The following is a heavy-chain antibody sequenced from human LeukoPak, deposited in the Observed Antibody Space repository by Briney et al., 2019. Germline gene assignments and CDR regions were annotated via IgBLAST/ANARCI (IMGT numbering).Heavy chain of an antibody. J-gene: IGHJ4*02. CDR3: ARGIGYSSSWYSDY. V-gene: IGHV1-18*01. Sequence: RASVTVSCKASGYTFTSYGISWVRQAPGQGLEWMGWISAYNGNTNYAQKLQGRVTMATDTSTSTAYMELRSLRSDDTAVYYCARGIGYSSSWYSDYWGQGTLVTVSS. CDR2: ISAYNGNT. D-gene: IGHD6-13*01. CDR1: GYTFTSYG.